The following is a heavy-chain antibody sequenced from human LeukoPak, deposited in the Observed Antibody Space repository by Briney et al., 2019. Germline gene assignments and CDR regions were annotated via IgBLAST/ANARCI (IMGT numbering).Heavy chain of an antibody. CDR3: ARPYCSSTSCPTFDD. CDR1: GFTFSSYN. Sequence: GGSLRLSCAASGFTFSSYNMNWVRQAPGKGLEWVSYISSDGYTIFYADSVQGRFTISRDNAKNSLFLQMNSLRAEDTAMYYCARPYCSSTSCPTFDDWGQGTLVTVSS. D-gene: IGHD2-2*01. J-gene: IGHJ4*02. V-gene: IGHV3-48*01. CDR2: ISSDGYTI.